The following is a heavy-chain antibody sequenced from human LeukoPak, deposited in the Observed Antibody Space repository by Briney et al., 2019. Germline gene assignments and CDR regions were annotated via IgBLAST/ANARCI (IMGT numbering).Heavy chain of an antibody. V-gene: IGHV1-2*02. D-gene: IGHD2-15*01. Sequence: ASVKVSCKASGYTFTGHNMHWVRQAPGQGLEWMGWINPNSGGTNYAQKFQGRVTMTRDTSISTAYMELSRLRSDDTAVYYCASGGYCSGGSCYSDYWGQGTLVTVSS. J-gene: IGHJ4*02. CDR2: INPNSGGT. CDR1: GYTFTGHN. CDR3: ASGGYCSGGSCYSDY.